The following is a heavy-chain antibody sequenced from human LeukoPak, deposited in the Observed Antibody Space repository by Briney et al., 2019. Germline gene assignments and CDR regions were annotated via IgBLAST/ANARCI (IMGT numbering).Heavy chain of an antibody. CDR1: GDSIGSYY. J-gene: IGHJ5*01. CDR2: IFYSGST. Sequence: SETLSLTCSVSGDSIGSYYWTWIRQSAGKGLEWIGYIFYSGSTNYSPSLKSRVTISVDTSNNQFSLQLRSVTAADTAIYYCARGRTRDGSFPWLDSWGQGTLVTVSS. CDR3: ARGRTRDGSFPWLDS. V-gene: IGHV4-59*01. D-gene: IGHD3-10*01.